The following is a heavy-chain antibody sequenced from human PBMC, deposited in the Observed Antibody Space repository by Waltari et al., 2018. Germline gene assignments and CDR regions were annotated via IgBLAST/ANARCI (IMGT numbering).Heavy chain of an antibody. CDR3: ARLLYSGYDYDAFDY. Sequence: QLQLQESGPGLVKPSETLSLTCTVSGGSISSSSYYWGWIRQPPGKGLEWIGSIYYSGSTYYNPSLKSRVTISVDTSKNQFSLKLSSVTAADTAVYYCARLLYSGYDYDAFDYWGQGTLVTVSS. D-gene: IGHD5-12*01. CDR1: GGSISSSSYY. J-gene: IGHJ4*02. V-gene: IGHV4-39*07. CDR2: IYYSGST.